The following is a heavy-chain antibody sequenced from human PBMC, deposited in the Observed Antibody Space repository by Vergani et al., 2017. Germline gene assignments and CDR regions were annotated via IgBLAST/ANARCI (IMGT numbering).Heavy chain of an antibody. CDR2: ISGGST. Sequence: EVQLVESRGVLVQPGGSLRLSCAASGFTVSSNVMSWVRQAPGKGLEWVSSISGGSTYYADSRKGRFTISRDNSKNTLHLQMNSLRAEDTAVYYCARDYDILTGYWPHYYYGLDVWGQGTTVTVSS. J-gene: IGHJ6*02. V-gene: IGHV3-38-3*01. D-gene: IGHD3-9*01. CDR3: ARDYDILTGYWPHYYYGLDV. CDR1: GFTVSSNV.